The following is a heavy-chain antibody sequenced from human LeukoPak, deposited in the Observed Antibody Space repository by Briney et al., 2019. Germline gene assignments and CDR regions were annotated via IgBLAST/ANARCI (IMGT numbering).Heavy chain of an antibody. D-gene: IGHD6-13*01. CDR3: ARGPGSSRGRYYYYMDV. Sequence: ASVKVSCKASGYTFTSYDINWVRQATGQGLEWMGWINPNSGNTGYAQKFQGRVTITRNTSISTAYMELSSLRSEDTAVYYCARGPGSSRGRYYYYMDVWGKGTTVTVSS. CDR1: GYTFTSYD. CDR2: INPNSGNT. V-gene: IGHV1-8*03. J-gene: IGHJ6*03.